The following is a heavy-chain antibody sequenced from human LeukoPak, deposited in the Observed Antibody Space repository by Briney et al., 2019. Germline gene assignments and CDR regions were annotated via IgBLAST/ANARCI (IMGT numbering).Heavy chain of an antibody. CDR3: AREGYSYDSSGYSNY. D-gene: IGHD3-22*01. CDR1: GGSFSGCY. V-gene: IGHV4-34*01. J-gene: IGHJ4*02. CDR2: INHSGST. Sequence: SETLSLTCAVYGGSFSGCYWSWIRQPPGKGLEWIWEINHSGSTNYNPSLKSRVTISVDTSKNQFSLKMSSVTAADTAVYYCAREGYSYDSSGYSNYWGQGTLVTVSS.